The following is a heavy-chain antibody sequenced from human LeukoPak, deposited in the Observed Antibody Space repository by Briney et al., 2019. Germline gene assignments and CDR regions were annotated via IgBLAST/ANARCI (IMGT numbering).Heavy chain of an antibody. CDR1: GFTSDNYS. V-gene: IGHV3-9*02. Sequence: PGESLRPSCPPSGFTSDNYSMHWVRQAQGKGIEWVACIIWNIGTIGYAASVKGRFTISRDNAKNALYLHMISLRLEDTALYYCAKDVSHYSDSSGLDYWGQGTLVTVSS. CDR3: AKDVSHYSDSSGLDY. J-gene: IGHJ4*02. CDR2: IIWNIGTI. D-gene: IGHD3-22*01.